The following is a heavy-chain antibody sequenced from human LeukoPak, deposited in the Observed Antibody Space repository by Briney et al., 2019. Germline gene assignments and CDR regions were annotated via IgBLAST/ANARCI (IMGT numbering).Heavy chain of an antibody. V-gene: IGHV3-48*03. J-gene: IGHJ6*04. CDR3: AELGITMIGGV. CDR2: ISSSGSTI. D-gene: IGHD3-10*02. CDR1: GFIFSSYE. Sequence: GGSLRLSCTASGFIFSSYEMNWVRQAPGKGLEWVSYISSSGSTIYYADSVKGRFTISRDNAKNSLYLQMNSLRAEDTAVYYCAELGITMIGGVWGKGTTVTISS.